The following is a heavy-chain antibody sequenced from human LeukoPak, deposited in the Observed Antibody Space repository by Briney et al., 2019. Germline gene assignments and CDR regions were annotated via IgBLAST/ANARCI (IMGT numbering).Heavy chain of an antibody. Sequence: TSQTLSLTCSVSGDSISSRTYYWTWIRQHPEKGLEWIGYIWNSGSTNYNPALKSRVTISVDTSKNQFSLKLTSVTAADTAIYYCARDVSSMFPNWFDPWSQGILVIVSS. CDR2: IWNSGST. CDR3: ARDVSSMFPNWFDP. CDR1: GDSISSRTYY. D-gene: IGHD6-6*01. J-gene: IGHJ5*02. V-gene: IGHV4-31*03.